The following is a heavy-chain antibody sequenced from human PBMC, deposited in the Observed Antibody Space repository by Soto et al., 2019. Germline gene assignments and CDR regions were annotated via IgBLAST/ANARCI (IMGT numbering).Heavy chain of an antibody. V-gene: IGHV1-2*02. CDR2: INPNSGGT. CDR3: ARSGDPTIFGVVPGSRVYYGMDV. D-gene: IGHD3-3*01. CDR1: GYTFSGFY. Sequence: GASVKVSCKASGYTFSGFYMHWVRQAPGQGLEWMGWINPNSGGTKSAEKFQGRVTMTRDTSISTAYMELSRLTSDDTAVYYCARSGDPTIFGVVPGSRVYYGMDVWGQGTTVTVSS. J-gene: IGHJ6*02.